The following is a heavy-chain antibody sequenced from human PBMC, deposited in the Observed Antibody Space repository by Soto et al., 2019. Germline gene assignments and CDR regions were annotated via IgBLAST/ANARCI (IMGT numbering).Heavy chain of an antibody. J-gene: IGHJ4*02. D-gene: IGHD2-8*01. CDR2: VYYRGRS. V-gene: IGHV4-39*01. CDR3: VSQRTSVLTQTYYDY. Sequence: KPSETLSLTCTVSGGSVSNSNYYWGWIRQSPGKGLEWIGSVYYRGRSYSKSSVKSRVTISVDTSKNQFSLNLNSVTASDPAVYFCVSQRTSVLTQTYYDYWGPGALVTVSS. CDR1: GGSVSNSNYY.